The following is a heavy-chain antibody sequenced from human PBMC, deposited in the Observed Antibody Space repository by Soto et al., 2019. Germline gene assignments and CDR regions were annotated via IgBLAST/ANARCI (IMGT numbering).Heavy chain of an antibody. CDR1: RLTFSNYA. CDR3: AKADYSYSWAPGDY. CDR2: ISGSGDTT. J-gene: IGHJ4*02. Sequence: GGSLRLSCVISRLTFSNYALNWVRQAPGKGLEWVSSISGSGDTTYYADSVKSRFTISRDNSKNTLYLQMNSLRVEDTALYYCAKADYSYSWAPGDYWGQGTLVTVSS. V-gene: IGHV3-23*01. D-gene: IGHD6-13*01.